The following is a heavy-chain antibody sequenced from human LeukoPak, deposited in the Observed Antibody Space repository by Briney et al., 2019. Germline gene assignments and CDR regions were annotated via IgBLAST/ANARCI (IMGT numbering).Heavy chain of an antibody. CDR2: IYYSGST. J-gene: IGHJ4*02. Sequence: SETLSLTCTVPGGSISSYFWSWSRQPPQKGLEWGGYIYYSGSTNYNPSLKCRVTISVDTSKNQLSMKLSSVTAAYTAVYYCARGDYYDSSFDYWGQGTLVTVSS. D-gene: IGHD3-22*01. V-gene: IGHV4-59*01. CDR1: GGSISSYF. CDR3: ARGDYYDSSFDY.